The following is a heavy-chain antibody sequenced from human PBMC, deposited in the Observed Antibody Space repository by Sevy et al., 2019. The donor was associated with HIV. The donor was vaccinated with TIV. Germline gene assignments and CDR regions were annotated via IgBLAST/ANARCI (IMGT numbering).Heavy chain of an antibody. V-gene: IGHV3-30*02. CDR1: TFDFSSSG. CDR3: ARLGSTTVTTSDAFDI. CDR2: IRYDGTTK. Sequence: GGSLRLSCAASTFDFSSSGMNWVRQAPGKGLEWETFIRYDGTTKYYRDSVKGRFTISRDNSKNTVYLQMNSLRPEDTATYYCARLGSTTVTTSDAFDIWGQGTTVTVSS. D-gene: IGHD4-17*01. J-gene: IGHJ3*02.